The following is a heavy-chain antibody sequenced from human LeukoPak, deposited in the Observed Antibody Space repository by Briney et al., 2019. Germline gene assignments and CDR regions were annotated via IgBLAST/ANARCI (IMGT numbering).Heavy chain of an antibody. D-gene: IGHD1-26*01. V-gene: IGHV4-38-2*01. J-gene: IGHJ4*02. Sequence: TSETLSLTCAVSGYSISSGYYWGWSRPPAGKGGEGSGIIYHSGITYYNPSLKSRLTISVDTSKHHFSLMLSSVTAADTAVYYCARLSGSYRELVRPLDYWGQGTLVTASS. CDR1: GYSISSGYY. CDR3: ARLSGSYRELVRPLDY. CDR2: IYHSGIT.